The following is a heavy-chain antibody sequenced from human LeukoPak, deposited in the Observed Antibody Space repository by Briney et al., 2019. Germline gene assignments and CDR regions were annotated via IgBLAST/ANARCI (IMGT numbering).Heavy chain of an antibody. V-gene: IGHV2-70*04. CDR1: GFSLSTNGVR. CDR2: IDWDDDK. D-gene: IGHD4-17*01. J-gene: IGHJ4*02. Sequence: SGPALVKPTQTLTLTCTFSGFSLSTNGVRVGWIRQPPGKALEWLARIDWDDDKFYRTSLKTRLTISKDTSENRVVLTMTDMDPVDTATYYCARTTAVATFDYWGQGTLVTVSS. CDR3: ARTTAVATFDY.